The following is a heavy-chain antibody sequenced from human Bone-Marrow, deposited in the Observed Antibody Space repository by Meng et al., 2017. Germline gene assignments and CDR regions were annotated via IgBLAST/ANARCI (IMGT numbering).Heavy chain of an antibody. CDR3: ARASRGLSDAFDI. Sequence: GESLKISCAASGFTFSSYWMSWVRQAPGKGLEWVANIKQDGSEKYYVDSVKGRFTISRDNAKNSLYLQMNSLRAEDTAVYYCARASRGLSDAFDIWGQGTMVTVSS. J-gene: IGHJ3*02. CDR1: GFTFSSYW. V-gene: IGHV3-7*01. CDR2: IKQDGSEK. D-gene: IGHD3-16*02.